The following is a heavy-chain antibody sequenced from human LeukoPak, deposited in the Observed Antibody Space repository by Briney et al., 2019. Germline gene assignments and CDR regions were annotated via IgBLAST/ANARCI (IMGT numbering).Heavy chain of an antibody. V-gene: IGHV3-30*02. CDR1: GFTFRSYG. D-gene: IGHD2-2*01. Sequence: GGSLRLSCAASGFTFRSYGMHWVRQAPGKGLEWVAFIRYDGSNKYYADSVKGRFTISRDNAKNSLYLQINSLRAEDTAVYYCATYSSSNGREFQYWGQRTLVPVS. CDR3: ATYSSSNGREFQY. J-gene: IGHJ1*01. CDR2: IRYDGSNK.